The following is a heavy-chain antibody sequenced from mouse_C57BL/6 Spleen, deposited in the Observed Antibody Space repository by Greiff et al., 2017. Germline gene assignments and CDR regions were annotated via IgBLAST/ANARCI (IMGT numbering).Heavy chain of an antibody. J-gene: IGHJ4*01. CDR2: IDPSDSYT. CDR1: GYTFTSYW. CDR3: ARYGYGMDY. Sequence: VQLQQPGAELVMPGASVKLSCKASGYTFTSYWMHWVKQRPGQGLEWIGEIDPSDSYTNYNQKFKGKSTLTVDKSSSTAYMQLSSLTSADSAVYYCARYGYGMDYWGQGTSVTVSS. D-gene: IGHD1-1*01. V-gene: IGHV1-69*01.